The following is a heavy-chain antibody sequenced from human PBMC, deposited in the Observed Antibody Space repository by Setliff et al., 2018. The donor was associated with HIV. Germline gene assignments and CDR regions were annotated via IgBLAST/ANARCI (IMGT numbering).Heavy chain of an antibody. J-gene: IGHJ4*02. CDR2: IRGSDVST. Sequence: GGSLRLSCAASGFTFSSYAMSWVRQAPGKGLEWVSGIRGSDVSTYYADSVRGRFTISRDNAKNSLYLQMSSLRAEDTAVYYCASYGSYSSSWYYFDYWGQGTLVTVSS. D-gene: IGHD6-13*01. V-gene: IGHV3-23*01. CDR1: GFTFSSYA. CDR3: ASYGSYSSSWYYFDY.